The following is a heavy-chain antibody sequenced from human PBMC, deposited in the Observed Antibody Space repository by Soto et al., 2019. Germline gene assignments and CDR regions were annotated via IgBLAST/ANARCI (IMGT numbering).Heavy chain of an antibody. J-gene: IGHJ3*02. CDR3: ARDLGDIVVVPAAAAASGAFDI. V-gene: IGHV4-31*03. Sequence: SETLSLTCTVSGGSISSGGYYWSWIRQHPGKGLEWIGYIYYSGSTYYNPSLKSRVTISVDTSKNQFSLKLSSVTAADTAVYYCARDLGDIVVVPAAAAASGAFDIWGQGTMVTVSS. CDR2: IYYSGST. CDR1: GGSISSGGYY. D-gene: IGHD2-2*01.